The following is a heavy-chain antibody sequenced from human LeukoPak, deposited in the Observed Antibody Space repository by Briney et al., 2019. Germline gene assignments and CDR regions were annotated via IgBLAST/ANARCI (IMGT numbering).Heavy chain of an antibody. J-gene: IGHJ4*02. V-gene: IGHV3-7*01. CDR1: GFTFSSYW. D-gene: IGHD3-10*01. CDR2: IRQDGSEK. CDR3: ARSEYYYGSGSRPFDY. Sequence: GGSLRLSCAASGFTFSSYWMSWVRQAPGKGLEWVANIRQDGSEKYYVDSVKGRFTISRDNAKNSLYLQMNSLRAEDTAVYYCARSEYYYGSGSRPFDYWGQGTLVTVSS.